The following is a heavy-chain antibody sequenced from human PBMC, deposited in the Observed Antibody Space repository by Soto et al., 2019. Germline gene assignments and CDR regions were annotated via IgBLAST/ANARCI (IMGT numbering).Heavy chain of an antibody. V-gene: IGHV4-59*11. CDR3: AREGEGHCISSSCLNWFDP. CDR1: GGSITSHY. J-gene: IGHJ5*02. CDR2: MYYSGRT. D-gene: IGHD2-2*01. Sequence: SETLSLTCSVSGGSITSHYWTWVRQPPGKGLEWIGYMYYSGRTNYNPSLKSRVTVSIDPSKNQFSLQMSSITAADTAVYYCAREGEGHCISSSCLNWFDPWGQGTMVTVSS.